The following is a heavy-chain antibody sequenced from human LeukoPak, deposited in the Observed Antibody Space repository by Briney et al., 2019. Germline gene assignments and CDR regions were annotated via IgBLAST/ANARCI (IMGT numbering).Heavy chain of an antibody. CDR3: ARDRRFGDSRYDY. CDR1: GFTFSSYA. J-gene: IGHJ4*02. Sequence: GGSLRLSCAASGFTFSSYAMSWVRQAPGKGLEWVSAISGSGGSTYYADSVKGRFTISRDNSKNTLYLQMNSLRAEDTAVYYCARDRRFGDSRYDYWGQGTLVTVSS. D-gene: IGHD3-22*01. V-gene: IGHV3-23*01. CDR2: ISGSGGST.